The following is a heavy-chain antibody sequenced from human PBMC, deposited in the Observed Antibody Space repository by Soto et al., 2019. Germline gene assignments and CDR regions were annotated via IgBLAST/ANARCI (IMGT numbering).Heavy chain of an antibody. CDR2: ISDSGDRT. Sequence: VGSLRLSCASAGFTLSMSAVNWVRQAPGKGLEWVSYISDSGDRTYYADSVKGRFTISRDRSKNTVSLQMDSLRAEDTAVYYCAKDRGIIVKAGDAFDVWGQGTKVTVSS. CDR1: GFTLSMSA. V-gene: IGHV3-23*01. CDR3: AKDRGIIVKAGDAFDV. J-gene: IGHJ3*01. D-gene: IGHD3-16*02.